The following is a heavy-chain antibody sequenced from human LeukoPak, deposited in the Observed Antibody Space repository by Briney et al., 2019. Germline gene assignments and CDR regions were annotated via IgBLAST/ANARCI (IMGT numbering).Heavy chain of an antibody. CDR1: GGSISSSSYY. D-gene: IGHD3-3*02. J-gene: IGHJ3*02. V-gene: IGHV4-39*01. Sequence: NPSETLSLTCTVSGGSISSSSYYWGWIRRPPGKGLEWIGSIYYSGSTYYNPSLKSRVTISVDTSKNQFSLKLSSVTAADTAVYYCARQRINIDAFDIWGQGTMVTVSS. CDR3: ARQRINIDAFDI. CDR2: IYYSGST.